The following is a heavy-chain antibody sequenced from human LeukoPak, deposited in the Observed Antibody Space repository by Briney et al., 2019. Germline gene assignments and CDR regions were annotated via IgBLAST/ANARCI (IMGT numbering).Heavy chain of an antibody. Sequence: SETLSLTCTVSGGSISSGDNYWSWIRQPPGKGLEWIGYIYYSGSTYYNPSLKSRVTMSIDTSKNQFSLRLSSVTAADTAVYYCARDEGGYCSGGSCYVFWGQGTLVTVSS. D-gene: IGHD2-15*01. J-gene: IGHJ4*02. CDR1: GGSISSGDNY. CDR2: IYYSGST. CDR3: ARDEGGYCSGGSCYVF. V-gene: IGHV4-30-4*01.